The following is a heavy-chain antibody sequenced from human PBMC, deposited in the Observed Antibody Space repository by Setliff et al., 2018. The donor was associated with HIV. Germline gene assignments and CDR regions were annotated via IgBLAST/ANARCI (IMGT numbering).Heavy chain of an antibody. CDR3: ATDAYHDSLTGPTPGAFDI. CDR1: GYTFTSYY. J-gene: IGHJ3*02. D-gene: IGHD3-9*01. CDR2: INPSGGST. V-gene: IGHV1-46*01. Sequence: ASVKVSCKASGYTFTSYYMHWVRQAPGQGLEWMGIINPSGGSTSYAQKFQGRVTMTRDTSTSTAYMELSSLRSEDTAVYYCATDAYHDSLTGPTPGAFDIWGQGTVVTVSS.